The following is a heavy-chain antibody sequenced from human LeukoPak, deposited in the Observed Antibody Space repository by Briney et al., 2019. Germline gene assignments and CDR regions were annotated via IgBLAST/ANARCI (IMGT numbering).Heavy chain of an antibody. CDR2: IYSGGST. CDR3: AREAVDGAFDI. J-gene: IGHJ3*02. V-gene: IGHV3-53*01. D-gene: IGHD5-12*01. Sequence: GGSLRLSCAASGFTVSSNYMSWVRQAPGKGLEWVSVIYSGGSTYYADSVKGRFTISRDNSKNTLYLQMNGLRAEDTAVYYCAREAVDGAFDIWGQGTMVTVSS. CDR1: GFTVSSNY.